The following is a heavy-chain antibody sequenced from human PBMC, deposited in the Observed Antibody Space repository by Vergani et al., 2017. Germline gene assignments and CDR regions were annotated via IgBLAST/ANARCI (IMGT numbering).Heavy chain of an antibody. V-gene: IGHV3-73*02. CDR1: GFTFSGSA. CDR2: IRSKANSYAT. D-gene: IGHD2-2*01. CDR3: TRHTQEYCSSTSCQTHYYYYYMDV. Sequence: EVQLVESGGGLVQPGGSLKLSCAASGFTFSGSAMHWVRQASGKGLEWVGRIRSKANSYATAYAASVKGRFTISRDESKNTAYLQMNSLKTEDTAVYYCTRHTQEYCSSTSCQTHYYYYYMDVWGKGTTVTVSS. J-gene: IGHJ6*03.